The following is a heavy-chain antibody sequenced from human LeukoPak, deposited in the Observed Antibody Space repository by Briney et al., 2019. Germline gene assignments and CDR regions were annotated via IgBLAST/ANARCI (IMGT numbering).Heavy chain of an antibody. Sequence: SVKVSCKASGGTFNSYTITWVRQAPGQGLEWMGGIIPIFGTANYAQKFQGRVTITADKSTSTAYMELTSLRSEDTAVYYCARKGIYYDSSGPYNWFDPWGQGTLVTVSS. V-gene: IGHV1-69*06. CDR3: ARKGIYYDSSGPYNWFDP. CDR1: GGTFNSYT. CDR2: IIPIFGTA. D-gene: IGHD3-22*01. J-gene: IGHJ5*02.